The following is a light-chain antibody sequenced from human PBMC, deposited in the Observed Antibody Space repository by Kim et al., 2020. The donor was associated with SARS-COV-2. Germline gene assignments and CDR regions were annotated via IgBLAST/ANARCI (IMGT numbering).Light chain of an antibody. J-gene: IGLJ2*01. V-gene: IGLV3-21*04. CDR1: NIESKS. CDR2: YDS. Sequence: SYELTQPPSVSVAPGKTARITCGGNNIESKSVHWYQQKAGQAPLLVIYYDSDRPSGIPERFSGSNSGNTATLTISTVEAGDEADYYCQVWDISSDHVVFG. CDR3: QVWDISSDHVV.